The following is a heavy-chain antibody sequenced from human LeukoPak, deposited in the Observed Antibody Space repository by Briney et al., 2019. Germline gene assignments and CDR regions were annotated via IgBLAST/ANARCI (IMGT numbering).Heavy chain of an antibody. J-gene: IGHJ4*02. CDR3: VKDGRPIRLGELSSLDY. Sequence: GGSLRLSCSASGFTFSSYAMHWVRQAPGKGLEYVSAISSNGGSTYYADSVKGRFTISRDNSKNTLYLRMSSLRAEDTAVYYCVKDGRPIRLGELSSLDYWGQGTLVTVSS. V-gene: IGHV3-64D*06. CDR2: ISSNGGST. D-gene: IGHD3-16*02. CDR1: GFTFSSYA.